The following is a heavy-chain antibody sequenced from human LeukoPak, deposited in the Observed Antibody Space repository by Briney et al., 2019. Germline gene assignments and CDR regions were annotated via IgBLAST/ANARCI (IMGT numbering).Heavy chain of an antibody. D-gene: IGHD6-19*01. J-gene: IGHJ5*02. V-gene: IGHV4-34*01. CDR3: ARGPKIAVAPRSRWVAA. Sequence: LSETLSPTCAVYGGSFSGYYWSWIRQPPGQGLEWIGEINHSGSTNYNPSLKSRATISVDTSKNQFSLKLSSVTAADTAVYYCARGPKIAVAPRSRWVAACGQGSPVTVSS. CDR2: INHSGST. CDR1: GGSFSGYY.